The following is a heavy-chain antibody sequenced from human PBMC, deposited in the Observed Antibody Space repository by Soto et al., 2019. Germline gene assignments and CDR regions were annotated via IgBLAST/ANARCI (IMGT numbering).Heavy chain of an antibody. CDR3: SRFGPPSPSVIWFFDL. J-gene: IGHJ2*01. D-gene: IGHD2-21*01. V-gene: IGHV1-69*01. CDR1: GGSFRTYA. Sequence: QGQLVQSGAEVKKPGSSVKVSCKASGGSFRTYAINWVRQAPGQGLEWMGGIIPMLAAPTYAQKFQGRLTITAVESTTTVYMELSSLTSEDTAVYDCSRFGPPSPSVIWFFDLWGRGNLGTVSS. CDR2: IIPMLAAP.